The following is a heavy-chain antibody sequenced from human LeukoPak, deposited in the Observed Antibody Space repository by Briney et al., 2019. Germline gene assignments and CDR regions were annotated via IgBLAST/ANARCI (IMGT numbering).Heavy chain of an antibody. CDR2: INPSDGSA. V-gene: IGHV1-46*01. J-gene: IGHJ5*02. CDR3: ARDGGLVKRVANNWFDP. Sequence: ASVKVSCKASGYTFTSYYMHWVRQAPGQGLEWMGIINPSDGSANHAQKFQGRVTMTRDTSTSTVYMELSSLRSEDTAVYYCARDGGLVKRVANNWFDPWGQGTLVTVSS. D-gene: IGHD3-16*01. CDR1: GYTFTSYY.